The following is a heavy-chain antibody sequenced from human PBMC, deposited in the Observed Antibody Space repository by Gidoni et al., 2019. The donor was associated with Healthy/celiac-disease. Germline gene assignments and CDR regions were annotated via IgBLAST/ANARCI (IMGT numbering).Heavy chain of an antibody. CDR3: ARGLGRITGNFDY. V-gene: IGHV1-69*01. D-gene: IGHD1-20*01. CDR2: IIPIFGTA. CDR1: AGTFSSYA. J-gene: IGHJ4*02. Sequence: QVQLVQSGAEVKKPGSSVYVPCKASAGTFSSYAIRWVRQAPGQGFEWMGGIIPIFGTANYAQKFQGRVTITADESTSTAYMELSSLRSEDTAVYYCARGLGRITGNFDYWGQGTLVTVSS.